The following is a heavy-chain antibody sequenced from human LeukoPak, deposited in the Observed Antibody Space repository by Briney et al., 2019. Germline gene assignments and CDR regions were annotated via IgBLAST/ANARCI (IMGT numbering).Heavy chain of an antibody. D-gene: IGHD3-16*02. CDR1: GASITSSSYY. CDR2: MDYSGTT. J-gene: IGHJ4*02. CDR3: ARMVHNFDDVWGSYRSTGFDY. Sequence: SETLSLTCTVSGASITSSSYYWGWIRQAPGKGLEWIGNMDYSGTTYYSPYLNSRVIISVDTSKNEFSLELKSVTAADTAVYYCARMVHNFDDVWGSYRSTGFDYWGQGALVTVSS. V-gene: IGHV4-39*01.